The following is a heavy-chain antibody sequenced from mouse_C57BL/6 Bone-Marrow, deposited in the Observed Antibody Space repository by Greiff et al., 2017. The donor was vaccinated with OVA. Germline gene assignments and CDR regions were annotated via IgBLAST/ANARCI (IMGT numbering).Heavy chain of an antibody. CDR2: IHPNSGST. Sequence: QVQLQQPGAELVKPGASVKLSCKASGYTFTSYWMHWVKQRPGQGLEWIGMIHPNSGSTNYNEKFKSKATLTVDKSSSTAYMQLSSLASEDSAVYYSARHNYSGNSFAYWGQGTLVTVSA. CDR3: ARHNYSGNSFAY. CDR1: GYTFTSYW. D-gene: IGHD2-1*01. V-gene: IGHV1-64*01. J-gene: IGHJ3*01.